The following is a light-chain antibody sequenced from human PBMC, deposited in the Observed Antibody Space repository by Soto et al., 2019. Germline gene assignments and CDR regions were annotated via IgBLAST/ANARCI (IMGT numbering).Light chain of an antibody. V-gene: IGKV3-11*01. J-gene: IGKJ1*01. CDR3: QQYNNWPWT. Sequence: EIVLTQSPATLSLSPGERATLSCRASQSVSSYLAWYQQKPGQAPRLLIYDASNRATGIPARFSGSGSGTEFTLTISSLQSEDFAVHYCQQYNNWPWTFGQGTKVDIK. CDR2: DAS. CDR1: QSVSSY.